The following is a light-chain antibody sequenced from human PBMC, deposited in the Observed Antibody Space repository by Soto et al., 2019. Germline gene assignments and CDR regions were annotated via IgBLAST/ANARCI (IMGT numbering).Light chain of an antibody. CDR2: KAS. V-gene: IGKV1-5*03. Sequence: DIQMTQSPSTLSASVGDRVTITCRASQSISSWLAWYQQKPGKAPKLLIYKASSLESVVPSRFSGSGSGTEFTLTISSLQPDDCATYYCQQYNSYPLTFGGGTKVQIK. J-gene: IGKJ4*01. CDR1: QSISSW. CDR3: QQYNSYPLT.